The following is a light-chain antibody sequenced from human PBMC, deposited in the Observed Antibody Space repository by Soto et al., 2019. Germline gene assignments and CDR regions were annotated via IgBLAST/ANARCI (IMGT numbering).Light chain of an antibody. CDR3: AAWDDSLKGVV. CDR2: YDD. Sequence: QYVLTQPPSVSEAPRQRVTISCSGSSSNIGNNAVNWYQQLPGKAPKLLIYYDDLLPSGVSDRFSGSKSGTSASLAISGLQSEDEADYYCAAWDDSLKGVVFGGGTKLTVL. J-gene: IGLJ2*01. CDR1: SSNIGNNA. V-gene: IGLV1-36*01.